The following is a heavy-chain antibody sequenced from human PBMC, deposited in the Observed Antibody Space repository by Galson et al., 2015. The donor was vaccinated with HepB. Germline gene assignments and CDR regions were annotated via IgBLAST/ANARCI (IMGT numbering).Heavy chain of an antibody. D-gene: IGHD3-10*01. CDR2: IIPSGGST. CDR1: GGTFSSYA. J-gene: IGHJ4*02. V-gene: IGHV1-46*01. Sequence: SVKVSCKASGGTFSSYAISWVRQAPGQGLEWMGRIIPSGGSTSYAQKFQGRVTMTRDTSTSTAYMELSSLRSEDTAVYYCARDRISGWFGELSDYWGQGTLVTVSS. CDR3: ARDRISGWFGELSDY.